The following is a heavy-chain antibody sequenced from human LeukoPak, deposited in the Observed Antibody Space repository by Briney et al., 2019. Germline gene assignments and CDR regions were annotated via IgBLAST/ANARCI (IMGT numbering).Heavy chain of an antibody. Sequence: GGSLRLSCAASGFTFSSFWMSWVRQAPGKGLEWVASIKKDGSEKEYVDSVKGRFTISRDNAKNSLYLQMNSLRAEDTAVYYCARPYYYSSGSRPYWGQGTLVTVSS. CDR1: GFTFSSFW. V-gene: IGHV3-7*01. D-gene: IGHD3-10*01. CDR3: ARPYYYSSGSRPY. J-gene: IGHJ4*02. CDR2: IKKDGSEK.